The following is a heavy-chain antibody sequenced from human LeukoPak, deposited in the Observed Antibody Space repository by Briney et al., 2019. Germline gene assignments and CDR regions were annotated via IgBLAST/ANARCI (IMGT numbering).Heavy chain of an antibody. D-gene: IGHD6-25*01. CDR2: IYHSGST. Sequence: PSETLSLTCTVSGYSISSGYYWGWIRQPPGKGLEWIGSIYHSGSTYYNPSLKSRVTISVDTSKNQFSLKLSSVTAADTAVYYCARTSGYLSFWFDPWGQGTLVTVSS. CDR3: ARTSGYLSFWFDP. V-gene: IGHV4-38-2*02. J-gene: IGHJ5*02. CDR1: GYSISSGYY.